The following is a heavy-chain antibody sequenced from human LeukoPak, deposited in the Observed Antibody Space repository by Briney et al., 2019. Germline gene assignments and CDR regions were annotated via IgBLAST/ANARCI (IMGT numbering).Heavy chain of an antibody. J-gene: IGHJ6*03. CDR3: AKGHRYGVYYMDV. CDR1: GFFVTYNY. CDR2: VYADGTT. V-gene: IGHV3-53*05. D-gene: IGHD5-18*01. Sequence: GGSLRLSCAASGFFVTYNYMSWVRQAPGKGLEWVSVVYADGTTYYADSVKGRFTISRDNSKNTLYLQMNSLRAEDTAVYYCAKGHRYGVYYMDVWGKGTTVTVSS.